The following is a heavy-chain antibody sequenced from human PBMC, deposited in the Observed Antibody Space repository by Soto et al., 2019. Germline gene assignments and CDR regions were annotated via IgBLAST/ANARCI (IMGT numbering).Heavy chain of an antibody. D-gene: IGHD6-13*01. Sequence: ASVKVSCKASGYTFTDYYIHWVRRAPGQGLEWMGIINPSGGGTRYAQKFQGRVTMARDTSTTTVYMELSSLRSEDTAVYYCARGTTSSSWYDCWGQGTLVTVS. V-gene: IGHV1-46*01. CDR1: GYTFTDYY. J-gene: IGHJ4*02. CDR3: ARGTTSSSWYDC. CDR2: INPSGGGT.